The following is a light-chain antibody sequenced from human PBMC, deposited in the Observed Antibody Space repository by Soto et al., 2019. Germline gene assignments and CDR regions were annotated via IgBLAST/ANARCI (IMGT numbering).Light chain of an antibody. CDR3: QQYGGSSWT. Sequence: EIVLTQSPDTLSLSPGERATLSCRASQSISISYLAWYQQQPGQAPRLLIYSTSTRATGIPDRFSGSGSGRDFTLTISNLEPGDFAVYYCQQYGGSSWTFGQGTKVEIK. CDR2: STS. J-gene: IGKJ1*01. V-gene: IGKV3-20*01. CDR1: QSISISY.